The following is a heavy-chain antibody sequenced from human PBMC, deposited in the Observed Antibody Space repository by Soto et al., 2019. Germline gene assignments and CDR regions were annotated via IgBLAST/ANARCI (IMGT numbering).Heavy chain of an antibody. CDR2: IDHSGST. Sequence: QLQLQESGSGLVKPSQTVSLTCAVSGGSISTGGYSWSWIRQPPGKGLEWIGYIDHSGSTYYNPSLRSRVTISLDTSKNPLSLKLSSVTAADTAIYYCARDPSGSGPNFDYWGRGALVTVSS. J-gene: IGHJ4*02. V-gene: IGHV4-30-2*01. CDR1: GGSISTGGYS. CDR3: ARDPSGSGPNFDY. D-gene: IGHD3-10*01.